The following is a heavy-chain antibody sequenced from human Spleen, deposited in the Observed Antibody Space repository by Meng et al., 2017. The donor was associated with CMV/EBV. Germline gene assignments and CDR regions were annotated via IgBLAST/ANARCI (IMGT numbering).Heavy chain of an antibody. CDR2: IYPGDSDT. Sequence: GASLKISCKCSGYSFTSYWIGWVRQMPGKGLEWMGIIYPGDSDTRYSPSFQGQVTISADTSISTAYLQWSSLKASDTAMYYCARHPDNWFDPWGQGTLVTVSS. CDR3: ARHPDNWFDP. CDR1: GYSFTSYW. V-gene: IGHV5-51*01. J-gene: IGHJ5*02.